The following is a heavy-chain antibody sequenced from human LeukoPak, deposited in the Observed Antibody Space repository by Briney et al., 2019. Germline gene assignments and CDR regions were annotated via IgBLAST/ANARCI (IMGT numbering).Heavy chain of an antibody. CDR1: GFTFSSNY. Sequence: GGSLRLSCAASGFTFSSNYMSWVRQAPGKGLEWVSVIYRGGSAYYADSVKGRFIISRDNSKNTLYLQMNSLRAEDTAVYYCARDFSEVRVAGTGSLFDYWGQGTLVTVSS. D-gene: IGHD6-19*01. CDR3: ARDFSEVRVAGTGSLFDY. CDR2: IYRGGSA. J-gene: IGHJ4*02. V-gene: IGHV3-66*01.